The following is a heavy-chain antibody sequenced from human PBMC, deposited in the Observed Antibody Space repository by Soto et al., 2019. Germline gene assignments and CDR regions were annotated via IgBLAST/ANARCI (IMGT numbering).Heavy chain of an antibody. CDR3: AHSRVPPAVAGTGHWFAP. V-gene: IGHV2-5*02. Sequence: QITLKESGPPLVKPTQTLTLTCTFSEFSLSTSGVGVGWIRHPPGKALEWLALIYWDDDKRYSPSLKSRPTITNDTNKNQVVLTMTNMDPVDTGTYYCAHSRVPPAVAGTGHWFAPWGQGPLVTFAS. CDR1: EFSLSTSGVG. CDR2: IYWDDDK. J-gene: IGHJ5*02. D-gene: IGHD6-19*01.